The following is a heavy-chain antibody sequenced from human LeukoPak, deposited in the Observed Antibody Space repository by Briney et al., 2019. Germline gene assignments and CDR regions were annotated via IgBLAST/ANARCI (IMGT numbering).Heavy chain of an antibody. CDR3: ARCGYYDFWSGYNPATFDY. V-gene: IGHV4-39*01. D-gene: IGHD3-3*01. Sequence: SETLSLTCTVSSGSISSSSYYWGWIRQPPGKGLEWVGSIYYSGSTYYKPSLKSRVTISVDTSKNQFSLKLSSVTAADTAVYYCARCGYYDFWSGYNPATFDYWGQGTLVTVSS. J-gene: IGHJ4*02. CDR2: IYYSGST. CDR1: SGSISSSSYY.